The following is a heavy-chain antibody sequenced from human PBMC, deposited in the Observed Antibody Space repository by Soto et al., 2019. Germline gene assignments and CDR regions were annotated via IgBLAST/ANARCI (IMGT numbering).Heavy chain of an antibody. CDR3: ACRIAAAGTPEYYYYGMDV. CDR2: IIPIFGTA. V-gene: IGHV1-69*01. CDR1: GGTFSSYA. J-gene: IGHJ6*02. Sequence: QVQLVQSGAEVKKPGSSVKVSCKASGGTFSSYAISWVRQAPGQGLEWMGGIIPIFGTANYAQKFQGRVTITADESTSTAYIELSSLGSEDTAVYYWACRIAAAGTPEYYYYGMDVWGQGTTVTVSS. D-gene: IGHD6-13*01.